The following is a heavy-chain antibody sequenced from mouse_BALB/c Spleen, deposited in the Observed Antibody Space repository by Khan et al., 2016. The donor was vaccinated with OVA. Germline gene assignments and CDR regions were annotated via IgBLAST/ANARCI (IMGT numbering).Heavy chain of an antibody. J-gene: IGHJ1*01. D-gene: IGHD1-1*01. Sequence: EVELVESGGGLVKPGGSLKLSCAASGFTFSSYAMSWVRQTPEKRLEWVASISSGGSTYYPDSVKGRFTISRDNARNILYLQMSSLRSEDTAMYYCARGEYYGSSYDYWYFDVWGAGTTVTVSS. CDR1: GFTFSSYA. V-gene: IGHV5-6-5*01. CDR2: ISSGGST. CDR3: ARGEYYGSSYDYWYFDV.